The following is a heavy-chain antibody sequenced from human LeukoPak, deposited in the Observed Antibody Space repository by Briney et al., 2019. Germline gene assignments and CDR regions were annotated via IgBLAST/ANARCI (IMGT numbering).Heavy chain of an antibody. CDR1: AFTFSSYS. Sequence: GASLRLSCAASAFTFSSYSMNWVRQAPGKGQEWVSSISSRSSYIYYADSVKGRFTISRDNAKNSLYLQMNSLRDEDTAVYYCARFPSGLQAFDYWGQGTLVTVSS. J-gene: IGHJ4*02. CDR2: ISSRSSYI. V-gene: IGHV3-21*01. D-gene: IGHD2-15*01. CDR3: ARFPSGLQAFDY.